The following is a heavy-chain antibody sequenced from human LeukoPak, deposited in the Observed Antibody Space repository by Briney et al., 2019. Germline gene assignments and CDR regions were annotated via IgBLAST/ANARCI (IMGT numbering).Heavy chain of an antibody. CDR3: ARGKGYSSSWYVGY. Sequence: GGSLRLSCAASGFTFSSYSMNWVRQAPGKGLEWVSSISSGSSYIYYADSVKGRFTISRDNAKNSLYLQMNSLRAEDTAVYYCARGKGYSSSWYVGYWGQGTLVTVSS. CDR2: ISSGSSYI. V-gene: IGHV3-21*01. D-gene: IGHD6-13*01. J-gene: IGHJ4*02. CDR1: GFTFSSYS.